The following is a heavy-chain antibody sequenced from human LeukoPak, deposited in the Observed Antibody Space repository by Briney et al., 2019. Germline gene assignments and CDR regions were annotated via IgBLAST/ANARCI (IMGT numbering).Heavy chain of an antibody. CDR2: MNPSSGNT. CDR1: GYTFSSHD. V-gene: IGHV1-8*01. J-gene: IGHJ4*02. Sequence: ASVRVSCKASGYTFSSHDINWVRQATGQGLEWMGWMNPSSGNTGYAQKFQGRVIMTRDTSINTAYLEFYSLRSEDTAVYYCARGYSPTLRTTGNDYWGQGTLVTVSS. CDR3: ARGYSPTLRTTGNDY. D-gene: IGHD1-1*01.